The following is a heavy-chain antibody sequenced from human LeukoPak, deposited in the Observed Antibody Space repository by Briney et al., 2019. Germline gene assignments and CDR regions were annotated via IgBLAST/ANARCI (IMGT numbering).Heavy chain of an antibody. CDR3: AKDDRPYSSGWDFDY. CDR1: GFTFSSYS. Sequence: AGGSLRLSCAASGFTFSSYSMTWVRQAPGKGLEWISTISGSGENTYYADSMKGRFTISRDNSKNTLYLQMNSLRAEDTAVYYCAKDDRPYSSGWDFDYWGQGTPVTVSS. D-gene: IGHD6-19*01. J-gene: IGHJ4*02. CDR2: ISGSGENT. V-gene: IGHV3-23*01.